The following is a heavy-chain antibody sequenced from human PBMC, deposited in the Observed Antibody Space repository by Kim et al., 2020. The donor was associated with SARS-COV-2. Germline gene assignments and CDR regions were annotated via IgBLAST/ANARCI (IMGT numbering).Heavy chain of an antibody. D-gene: IGHD4-17*01. Sequence: GGSLRLSCAASGLSVRGTYMSWVRQAPGKGLEWVSTIYSGGGTKYGDSVKGRFTISRDSSTNMLFLQMDSLIGDDTAVYYCARERDFGDLDYWGQGTLVT. CDR1: GLSVRGTY. V-gene: IGHV3-53*01. CDR3: ARERDFGDLDY. CDR2: IYSGGGT. J-gene: IGHJ4*02.